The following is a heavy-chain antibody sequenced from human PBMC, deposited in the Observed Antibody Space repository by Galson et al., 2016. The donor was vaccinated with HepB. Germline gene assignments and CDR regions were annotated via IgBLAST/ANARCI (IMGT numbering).Heavy chain of an antibody. J-gene: IGHJ2*01. Sequence: SLRLSCAASGFTFSGYAMHWVRQAPGTGLEWVAVIPFDGSNNYYADSVTGRFSISRGNSKNTLYLQMNSLTTEDTAVYYCAKGDCGTKCYGGLGWFFDLWGRGTLVTVSS. D-gene: IGHD3/OR15-3a*01. V-gene: IGHV3-30*01. CDR3: AKGDCGTKCYGGLGWFFDL. CDR1: GFTFSGYA. CDR2: IPFDGSNN.